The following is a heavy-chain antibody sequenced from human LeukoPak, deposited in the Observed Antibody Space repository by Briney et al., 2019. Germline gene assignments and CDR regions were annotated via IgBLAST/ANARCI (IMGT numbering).Heavy chain of an antibody. CDR2: INPNSGGT. CDR1: GYTFTGYY. J-gene: IGHJ4*02. D-gene: IGHD2-2*01. Sequence: GASVKVSCKASGYTFTGYYMHWVRQAPGQGLEWMGWINPNSGGTNYAQKFQGWVTMTRDTSISTAYMELSRLRSDDTAVYYCARGRKSYCSSTSCYAGFDYWGQGTLVTVSS. V-gene: IGHV1-2*04. CDR3: ARGRKSYCSSTSCYAGFDY.